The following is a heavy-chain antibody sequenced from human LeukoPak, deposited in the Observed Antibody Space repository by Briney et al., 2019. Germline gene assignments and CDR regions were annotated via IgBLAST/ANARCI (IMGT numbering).Heavy chain of an antibody. CDR1: GYTLTELS. V-gene: IGHV1-24*01. CDR3: ARDAWNTAMPNY. Sequence: ASVKVSCKVSGYTLTELSMHWVRQAPGKGPEWMGGFDPEDGETIYAQKFQGRVTMTEDTSTDTAYMELSSLRSEDTAVYYCARDAWNTAMPNYWGQGTLVTVSS. D-gene: IGHD5-18*01. J-gene: IGHJ4*02. CDR2: FDPEDGET.